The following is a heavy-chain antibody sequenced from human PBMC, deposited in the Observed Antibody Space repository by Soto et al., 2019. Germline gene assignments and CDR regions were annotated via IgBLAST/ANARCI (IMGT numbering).Heavy chain of an antibody. D-gene: IGHD3-3*01. CDR2: ISGSGDYT. Sequence: GWSLRLSCAGSEFTSSNYIMSWVRQAPGKGLEWVSGISGSGDYTDYADSVRGRFIISRDNSKNTLYLQMNSLRAEDTAVYYWARDFSSHQPLAGYDLSGYGMDVWGQGTTVTVSS. J-gene: IGHJ6*02. CDR3: ARDFSSHQPLAGYDLSGYGMDV. CDR1: EFTSSNYI. V-gene: IGHV3-23*01.